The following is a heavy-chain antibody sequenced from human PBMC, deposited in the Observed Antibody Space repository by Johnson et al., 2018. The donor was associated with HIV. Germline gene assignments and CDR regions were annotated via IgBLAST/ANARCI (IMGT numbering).Heavy chain of an antibody. CDR1: GFKFDDCA. Sequence: VLLLESGGVVVQPGGSLRLSCAASGFKFDDCAMHWVRQAPGNGLEWVSLIRWDGAVTHYVDSVKGRFTISRDNSRNSLYQQMKSLRTEDTALYYCARAEIYEGRCGDFAFDVWGRGTMVTVSS. V-gene: IGHV3-43D*03. D-gene: IGHD3-10*01. J-gene: IGHJ3*01. CDR2: IRWDGAVT. CDR3: ARAEIYEGRCGDFAFDV.